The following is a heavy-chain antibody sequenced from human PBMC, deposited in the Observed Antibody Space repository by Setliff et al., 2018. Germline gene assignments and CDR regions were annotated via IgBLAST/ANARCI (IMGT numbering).Heavy chain of an antibody. V-gene: IGHV4-39*01. J-gene: IGHJ6*03. CDR3: ARLAGGAGGFYYYYYYMDV. CDR2: IYYSGST. Sequence: PSETLSLTCTVSGGSISSSSYYWGWIRQPPGKGLEWTGSIYYSGSTYYNPSLKSRVTISVDTSKNQFSLKLRSVTAADTAVYYCARLAGGAGGFYYYYYYMDVWGKGATVTGLL. CDR1: GGSISSSSYY. D-gene: IGHD6-13*01.